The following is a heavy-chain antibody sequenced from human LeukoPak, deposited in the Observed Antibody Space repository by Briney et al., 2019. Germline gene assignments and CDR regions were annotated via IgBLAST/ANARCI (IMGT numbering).Heavy chain of an antibody. J-gene: IGHJ4*02. CDR1: GFTFDDYG. CDR2: ITSSGTTI. V-gene: IGHV3-48*03. D-gene: IGHD2-21*02. Sequence: PGGSLRLSCAASGFTFDDYGMSWARQAPGKGLEWVSYITSSGTTIYYAASVEGRFTISRDNAKNSLFLQMNSLRVEDTAVYYCARELRSNPIFDYWGRGTLVTVSS. CDR3: ARELRSNPIFDY.